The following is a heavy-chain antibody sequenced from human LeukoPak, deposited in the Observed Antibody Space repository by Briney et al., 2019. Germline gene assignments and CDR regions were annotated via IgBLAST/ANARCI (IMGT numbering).Heavy chain of an antibody. CDR1: GDSISNYF. V-gene: IGHV4-59*01. Sequence: PSETLSLTCTVSGDSISNYFWSWIRQPPGKGLEYIGYISYSGSTNYNPSLKSRVTISLDTSKNQFSLKLTSVTAADTAVYYCARAPAYSGSYYADFWGQGILVAVSS. J-gene: IGHJ4*02. D-gene: IGHD1-26*01. CDR2: ISYSGST. CDR3: ARAPAYSGSYYADF.